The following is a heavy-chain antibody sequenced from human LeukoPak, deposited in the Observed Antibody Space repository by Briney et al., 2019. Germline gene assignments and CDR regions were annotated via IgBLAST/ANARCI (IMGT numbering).Heavy chain of an antibody. CDR1: GFTFSSYA. CDR3: AKGSSGTYYSHFDN. CDR2: ITDRGGST. J-gene: IGHJ4*02. V-gene: IGHV3-23*01. Sequence: GGSLRLSCAASGFTFSSYAVSWVRQAPGMGLEWVSTITDRGGSTYYADSVKGRFTISRDNSRNTLYVQMNDLGAEDTALYFCAKGSSGTYYSHFDNWGQGTLVTVSS. D-gene: IGHD1-26*01.